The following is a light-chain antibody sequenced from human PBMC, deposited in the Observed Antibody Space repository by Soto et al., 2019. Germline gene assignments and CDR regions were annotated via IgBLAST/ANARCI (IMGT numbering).Light chain of an antibody. V-gene: IGKV3-20*01. CDR2: DAS. CDR3: QQYGSFPQT. CDR1: QSVASSY. Sequence: EIVLTQSPGTLSLSPGERVTLSCRASQSVASSYLALYQQKSGQAPRLLIFDASRRPTGIPDRFSGSGSGTDFTLTISRLEPEDFAVYYCQQYGSFPQTFGQGTKLEIK. J-gene: IGKJ2*01.